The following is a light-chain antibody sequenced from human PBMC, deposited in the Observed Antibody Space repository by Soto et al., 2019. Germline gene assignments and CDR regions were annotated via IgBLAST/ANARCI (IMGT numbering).Light chain of an antibody. CDR2: AAS. J-gene: IGKJ3*01. V-gene: IGKV1-27*01. CDR3: HRHNRGTPVT. CDR1: QDIDNY. Sequence: DIQMTQSPSSLTASVGDRVTITCRASQDIDNYLAWYQQKPGKAPKVLIYAASTLQAGVPSRFSGSGSGTEFTLTISSLQPEDVATYYCHRHNRGTPVTFGAGTKVNI.